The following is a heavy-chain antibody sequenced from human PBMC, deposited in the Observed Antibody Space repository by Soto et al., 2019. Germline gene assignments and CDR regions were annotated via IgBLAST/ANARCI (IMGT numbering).Heavy chain of an antibody. CDR1: GYTFTSYG. V-gene: IGHV1-18*04. CDR2: ISAYNGNT. Sequence: ASVKVSCKASGYTFTSYGISWVRQAPGQGLEWMGWISAYNGNTNYAQKLQGRVTMTTDTSTCTAYMELRSLRSDDTAVYYCARDVWQQLVDGYFDYWGQGTLVTVSS. D-gene: IGHD6-13*01. J-gene: IGHJ4*02. CDR3: ARDVWQQLVDGYFDY.